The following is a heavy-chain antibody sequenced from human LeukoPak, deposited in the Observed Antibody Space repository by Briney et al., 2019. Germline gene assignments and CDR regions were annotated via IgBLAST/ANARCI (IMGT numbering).Heavy chain of an antibody. CDR1: GFTFSSYT. CDR2: ISYDGSNK. CDR3: ARGQRWLLQFPFDS. D-gene: IGHD5-24*01. Sequence: GVSLRLSCAASGFTFSSYTMHWVRQAPGKGLEWVAVISYDGSNKYYADSVKGRFTISRDNSKNTLYLQMKSLRAEETAEYYCARGQRWLLQFPFDSWGQGTLVTVSS. J-gene: IGHJ4*02. V-gene: IGHV3-30*04.